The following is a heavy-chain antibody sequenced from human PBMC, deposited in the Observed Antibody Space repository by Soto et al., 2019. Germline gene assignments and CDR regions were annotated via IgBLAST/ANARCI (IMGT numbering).Heavy chain of an antibody. CDR3: AALPPRIVVVVLPIPS. CDR1: GGSISSTNW. D-gene: IGHD2-15*01. CDR2: IYHTGST. V-gene: IGHV4-4*02. Sequence: QVQLQQSGPRLARPSGTLSLTCVVSGGSISSTNWWTWVRQTPGKGLEWIGEIYHTGSTKYKPSLKNRVTISLDKSNIQFSLNLKSVTAADTAVYYCAALPPRIVVVVLPIPSWGQGTLVTVSS. J-gene: IGHJ4*02.